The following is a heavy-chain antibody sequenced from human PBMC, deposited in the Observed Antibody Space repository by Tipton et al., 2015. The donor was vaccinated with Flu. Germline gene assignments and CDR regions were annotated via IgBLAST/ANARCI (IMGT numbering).Heavy chain of an antibody. CDR2: INEDGSTT. CDR1: GFTFSSYW. D-gene: IGHD2/OR15-2a*01. CDR3: AIFKNPGH. J-gene: IGHJ4*02. V-gene: IGHV3-7*01. Sequence: SLRLSCVASGFTFSSYWMSWVRQAPGKGLEWVANINEDGSTTYYLGSVRGRFTISRDNARNSVFLQMNSLRVEDTALYYCAIFKNPGHWGQGTLVTVSS.